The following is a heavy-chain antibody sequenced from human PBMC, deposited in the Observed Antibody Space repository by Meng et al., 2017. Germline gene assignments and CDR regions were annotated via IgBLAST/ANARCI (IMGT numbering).Heavy chain of an antibody. Sequence: QLQSQEPGQGLVKPSETLSLTCTVSGGSSSSSSYYWGWFRQPPGKGLEWIGSIYYSGSTYYNPSLKSRVTISVDTSKNQFSLKLSSVTAADTAVYYCASLRIAVAGINWFDPWGQGTLVTVSS. V-gene: IGHV4-39*07. D-gene: IGHD6-19*01. CDR1: GGSSSSSSYY. CDR3: ASLRIAVAGINWFDP. J-gene: IGHJ5*02. CDR2: IYYSGST.